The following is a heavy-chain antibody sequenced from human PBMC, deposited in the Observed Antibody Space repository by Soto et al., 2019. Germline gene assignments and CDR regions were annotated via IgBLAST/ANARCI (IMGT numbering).Heavy chain of an antibody. CDR2: INAANGDT. CDR3: VRRHVSATGIDWFDP. D-gene: IGHD6-13*01. Sequence: QVQLVQSGTEVKKPGASVKVSCKASGYTFTSYGIHWVRQAPGQRLERMGWINAANGDTKYSPKFQGRVTITRDTSASTAYMELSSLRSEDTAVYYCVRRHVSATGIDWFDPWGQGTLVTVSS. V-gene: IGHV1-3*01. CDR1: GYTFTSYG. J-gene: IGHJ5*02.